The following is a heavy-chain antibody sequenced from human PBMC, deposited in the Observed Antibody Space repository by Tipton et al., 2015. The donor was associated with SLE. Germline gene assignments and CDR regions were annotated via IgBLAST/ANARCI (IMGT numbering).Heavy chain of an antibody. CDR3: VRLELPATKADY. J-gene: IGHJ4*02. CDR1: GGSVTSGSYY. V-gene: IGHV4-61*09. CDR2: IYRDGSA. Sequence: TLSLTCTVSGGSVTSGSYYWSWTRQPAGKGLEWLGHIYRDGSANYNPSFQSRVTILLDTSKNQFSLKLSSVTAADTAVYYCVRLELPATKADYWGPGTLVTVSS. D-gene: IGHD5-24*01.